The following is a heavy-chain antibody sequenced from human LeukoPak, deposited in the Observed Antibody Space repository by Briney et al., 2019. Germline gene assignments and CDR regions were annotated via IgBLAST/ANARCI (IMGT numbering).Heavy chain of an antibody. D-gene: IGHD2-15*01. V-gene: IGHV4-59*01. J-gene: IGHJ4*02. CDR1: GGSISSYY. Sequence: SETLSLTCTVSGGSISSYYWSWIRQPPGKGLEWIGYIYYSGSTHYNPSLKSRVTISVDTSKNQFSLKLSSVTAADTAVYYCARGECSGGSCYLGPFDYWGQGTLVTVSS. CDR3: ARGECSGGSCYLGPFDY. CDR2: IYYSGST.